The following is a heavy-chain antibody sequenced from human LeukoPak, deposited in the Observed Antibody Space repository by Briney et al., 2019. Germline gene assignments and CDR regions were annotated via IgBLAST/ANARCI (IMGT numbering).Heavy chain of an antibody. Sequence: KASETLSLTCTVSGGSISSSSYYWGWIRQPPGKGLEWIGSIYYSGSTYYNPSLKSRVTISVDTSKNQFSLKLSSVTAADTAVYYCARDLLDSGSSYGMDVWGQGTTVTVSS. V-gene: IGHV4-39*07. D-gene: IGHD1-26*01. J-gene: IGHJ6*02. CDR2: IYYSGST. CDR3: ARDLLDSGSSYGMDV. CDR1: GGSISSSSYY.